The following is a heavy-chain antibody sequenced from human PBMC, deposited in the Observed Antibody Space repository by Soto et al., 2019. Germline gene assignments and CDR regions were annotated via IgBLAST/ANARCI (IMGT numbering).Heavy chain of an antibody. CDR3: SRRARTATTNWGAFDV. D-gene: IGHD1-7*01. Sequence: EVQLLESGGGLVQPGGSLRLSCAASGFTFNTYVMNWVRQAPGKGLEWVSTISYSADKTHYADSVKGRFTISRDNSRDTLFRQMNSLGADDAALYYCSRRARTATTNWGAFDVWGQGTMVTVSS. J-gene: IGHJ3*01. CDR1: GFTFNTYV. V-gene: IGHV3-23*01. CDR2: ISYSADKT.